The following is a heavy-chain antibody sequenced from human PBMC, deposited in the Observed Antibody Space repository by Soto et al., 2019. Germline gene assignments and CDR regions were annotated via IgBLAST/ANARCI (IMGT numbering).Heavy chain of an antibody. D-gene: IGHD5-18*01. CDR2: IIPIFGTA. CDR1: GGTFNTYT. CDR3: GRIPRYSFPTSDPLDN. J-gene: IGHJ4*02. V-gene: IGHV1-69*08. Sequence: QVHLLQSGPEMKKPGSSVTVSCKASGGTFNTYTFSWVRRAPGQGLEWMGSIIPIFGTANYAPRFQGRLSITADQSATTTYMELTSLTSEDTAFYYCGRIPRYSFPTSDPLDNWGQGTLVTGSS.